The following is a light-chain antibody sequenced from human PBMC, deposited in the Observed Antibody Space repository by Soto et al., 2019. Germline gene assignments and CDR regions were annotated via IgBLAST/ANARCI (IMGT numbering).Light chain of an antibody. J-gene: IGKJ5*01. V-gene: IGKV3-15*01. Sequence: EIVMTQSPATLSVSPGERATLSCRASQSLSSNLAWYQQKPRQAPRLLIYDASTRATAIPARFSGSGSGTEFTLTITSLQSEDFAVYYCQQYNNWPPITFGQGTRLEIK. CDR3: QQYNNWPPIT. CDR1: QSLSSN. CDR2: DAS.